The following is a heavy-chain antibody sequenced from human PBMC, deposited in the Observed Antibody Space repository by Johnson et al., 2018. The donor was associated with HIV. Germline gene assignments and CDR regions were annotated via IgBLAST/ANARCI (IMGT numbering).Heavy chain of an antibody. V-gene: IGHV3-64*01. CDR3: AKCPSVSTCDAFDI. CDR2: ISSDGGST. D-gene: IGHD6-13*01. CDR1: GFTFSNYA. J-gene: IGHJ3*02. Sequence: VQLEASGGGLVQPGGSLRLSCAASGFTFSNYAMHWVRQAPGQGLAYVSAISSDGGSTYYANSVKGRFSISRDNSKNTLYLQMNSLIAEDTAVYYCAKCPSVSTCDAFDIWGQGTMVTVPS.